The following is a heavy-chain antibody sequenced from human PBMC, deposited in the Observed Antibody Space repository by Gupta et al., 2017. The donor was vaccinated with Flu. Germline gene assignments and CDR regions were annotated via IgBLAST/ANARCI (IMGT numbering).Heavy chain of an antibody. Sequence: EWVANIEQDGSEKFYVDSVKGRFTISRDNAKNSLFLQMNSLRAEDTAVYYCVRDLLGYCSGGRCYSSWFFDRWGRGALVTVSS. CDR2: IEQDGSEK. J-gene: IGHJ2*01. CDR3: VRDLLGYCSGGRCYSSWFFDR. V-gene: IGHV3-7*01. D-gene: IGHD2-15*01.